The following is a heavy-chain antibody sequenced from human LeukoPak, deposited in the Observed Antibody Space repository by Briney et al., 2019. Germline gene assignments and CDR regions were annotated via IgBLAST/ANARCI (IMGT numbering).Heavy chain of an antibody. Sequence: TGGSLRLSCAASGFTFSSYWMSWVRQAPGKGLEWVANIKQDGSEKYYVDSVKGRFTISRDNAKNSLYLQMNSLRAEDTAVYYCAREGAYVWGSYRYPSFDYWGQGTLVTV. J-gene: IGHJ4*02. CDR2: IKQDGSEK. CDR3: AREGAYVWGSYRYPSFDY. V-gene: IGHV3-7*01. D-gene: IGHD3-16*02. CDR1: GFTFSSYW.